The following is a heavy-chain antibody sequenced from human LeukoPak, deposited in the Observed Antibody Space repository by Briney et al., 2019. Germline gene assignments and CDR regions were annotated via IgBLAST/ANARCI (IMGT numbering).Heavy chain of an antibody. D-gene: IGHD3-22*01. CDR2: ISSSSSTI. CDR1: GFTFSSYS. CDR3: ATYYYDSSVSRDY. J-gene: IGHJ4*02. Sequence: GGSLRLSCAASGFTFSSYSMNWVRQAPGKGLEWVSYISSSSSTIYYADSVKGRFTISRDNAKNSLYLQMNSLRAEDTAVYYCATYYYDSSVSRDYWGQGTLVTVSS. V-gene: IGHV3-48*01.